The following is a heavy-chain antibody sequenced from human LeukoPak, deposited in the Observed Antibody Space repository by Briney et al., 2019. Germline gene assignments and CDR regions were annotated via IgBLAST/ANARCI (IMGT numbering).Heavy chain of an antibody. D-gene: IGHD2/OR15-2a*01. CDR1: GYTFTGYY. Sequence: ASVKVSCKASGYTFTGYYMHWVRQAPGQGLEWMGWINPNSGGTNYAQKFQGRVTMTRDTSISTAYMELSRLRSDDTAVYYCARDRIPIVDYYYMVVWGKGTTVTISS. V-gene: IGHV1-2*02. J-gene: IGHJ6*03. CDR2: INPNSGGT. CDR3: ARDRIPIVDYYYMVV.